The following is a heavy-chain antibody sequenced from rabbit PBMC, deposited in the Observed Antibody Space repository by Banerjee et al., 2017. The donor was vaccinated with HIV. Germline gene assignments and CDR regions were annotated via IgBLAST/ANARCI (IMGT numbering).Heavy chain of an antibody. CDR1: GFSFSSSYW. CDR2: IYVGSSGTT. J-gene: IGHJ6*01. V-gene: IGHV1S45*01. Sequence: CKASGFSFSSSYWICWVRQAPGKGLEWIACIYVGSSGTTYYATWANGRFTISQTASTTVALQMTSLTAADTATYFCARSAGSDWSQGYTGFWGPGTLVTVS. D-gene: IGHD4-2*01. CDR3: ARSAGSDWSQGYTGF.